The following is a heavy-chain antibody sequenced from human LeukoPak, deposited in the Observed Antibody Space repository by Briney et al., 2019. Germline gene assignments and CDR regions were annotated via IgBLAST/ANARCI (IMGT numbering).Heavy chain of an antibody. J-gene: IGHJ4*02. CDR3: ARGLVPPDY. D-gene: IGHD3-9*01. Sequence: GGSLRLSCAASGFIFSSYWMSWVRQAPGKGLEWVAKIKEDGSEKYYVYSVKGRFTISRDNAKNSLYLQMSSLRAEDTAVYYCARGLVPPDYWGQGTLVTVSS. CDR1: GFIFSSYW. V-gene: IGHV3-7*01. CDR2: IKEDGSEK.